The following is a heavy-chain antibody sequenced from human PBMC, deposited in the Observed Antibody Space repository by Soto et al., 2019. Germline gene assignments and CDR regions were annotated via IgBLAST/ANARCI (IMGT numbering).Heavy chain of an antibody. J-gene: IGHJ4*02. CDR3: AKDFLRYCGGSSCYRPFDH. V-gene: IGHV3-30*02. D-gene: IGHD2-15*01. CDR2: IKYDGSHK. Sequence: PGGSLRLSCATSGFTFRTYWMSWVRQAPGKGLEWVAFIKYDGSHKYYADSVKGRFTISRDKSKNTLYLQMNSLRVEDTAVYYCAKDFLRYCGGSSCYRPFDHWGQGTLVTVSS. CDR1: GFTFRTYW.